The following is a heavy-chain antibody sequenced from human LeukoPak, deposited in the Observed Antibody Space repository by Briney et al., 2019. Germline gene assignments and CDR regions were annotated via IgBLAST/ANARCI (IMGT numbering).Heavy chain of an antibody. J-gene: IGHJ3*02. D-gene: IGHD6-19*01. CDR3: ARVYLAGTFLLGAFDI. CDR2: ISSSSSYI. Sequence: MPGGSLRLPCAASGFTFSSYSMNWVRQAPGKGLEWVSSISSSSSYIYYADSVKGRFTISRDNAKNSLYLQMNSLRAEDTAVYYCARVYLAGTFLLGAFDIWGQGTMVTVSS. V-gene: IGHV3-21*01. CDR1: GFTFSSYS.